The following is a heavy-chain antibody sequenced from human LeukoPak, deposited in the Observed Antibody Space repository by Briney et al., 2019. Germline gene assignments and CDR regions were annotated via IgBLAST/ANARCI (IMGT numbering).Heavy chain of an antibody. CDR2: IYSSGST. D-gene: IGHD3-16*01. Sequence: ETLSLTCTASGASISSTYWSWIRQPPGKGLEWIGYIYSSGSTSYNPSLKSRVTISVDTSKNQFSLRLKFVTAADTAVFYCARLGGSRDFDYWGQGTLVTVSS. CDR1: GASISSTY. V-gene: IGHV4-59*08. J-gene: IGHJ4*02. CDR3: ARLGGSRDFDY.